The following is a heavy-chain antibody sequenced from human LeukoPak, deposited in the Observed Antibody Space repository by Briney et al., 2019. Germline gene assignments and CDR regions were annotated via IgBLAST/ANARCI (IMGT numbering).Heavy chain of an antibody. CDR3: ARGEMRCCTGGRCYDY. D-gene: IGHD2-15*01. Sequence: GESLKISCKGSGYSFTSYWIGWVRQMPGKGLEWMGIIYPGDSDTRYSPSFQGQVTISADKSISTAYLQWSSLKASDTAMYYCARGEMRCCTGGRCYDYWGQGTLVTVSS. CDR2: IYPGDSDT. J-gene: IGHJ4*02. CDR1: GYSFTSYW. V-gene: IGHV5-51*01.